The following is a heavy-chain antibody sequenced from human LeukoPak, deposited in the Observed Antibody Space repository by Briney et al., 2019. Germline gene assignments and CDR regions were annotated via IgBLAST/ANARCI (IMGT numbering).Heavy chain of an antibody. Sequence: PGGSLRLSCAASGFTFSSYAMHWVRQAPGKGLEWVAVISYDGSNKYYADSVKGRFTISRDNSKNTLYLQMNSLRAEDTAVYYCATLADISESYWGQGTLVTVSS. CDR2: ISYDGSNK. J-gene: IGHJ4*02. CDR3: ATLADISESY. V-gene: IGHV3-30-3*01. D-gene: IGHD5-12*01. CDR1: GFTFSSYA.